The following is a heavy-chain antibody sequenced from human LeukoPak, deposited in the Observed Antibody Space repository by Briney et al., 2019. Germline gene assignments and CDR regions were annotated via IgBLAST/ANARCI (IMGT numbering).Heavy chain of an antibody. Sequence: SETLSLTCTVSGGSISSYYWSWIRQPAGKGLEWIGRIYTSGSTNYNPSLKSRVTMSVDTSKNQLSLKLSSVTAADTAVYYCARRRVLRPDGAFDIWGQGTMVTVSS. CDR2: IYTSGST. J-gene: IGHJ3*02. CDR3: ARRRVLRPDGAFDI. D-gene: IGHD2-2*01. V-gene: IGHV4-4*07. CDR1: GGSISSYY.